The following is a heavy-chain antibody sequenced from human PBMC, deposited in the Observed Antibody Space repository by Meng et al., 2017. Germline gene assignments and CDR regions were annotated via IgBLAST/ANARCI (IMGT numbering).Heavy chain of an antibody. CDR1: GYTFTSYG. J-gene: IGHJ6*02. Sequence: ASVKVSCKASGYTFTSYGISWVRQAPGQGLEWMGWISAYNGNTNYAQKLQGRVTITTDESTSTAYMELSSLRSEDTAVYYCARRSDIVVVVAATYNHYYYGMDVWGQGTTVTVSS. V-gene: IGHV1-18*01. CDR2: ISAYNGNT. CDR3: ARRSDIVVVVAATYNHYYYGMDV. D-gene: IGHD2-15*01.